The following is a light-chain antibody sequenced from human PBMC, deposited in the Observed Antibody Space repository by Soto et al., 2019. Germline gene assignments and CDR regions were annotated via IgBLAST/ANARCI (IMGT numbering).Light chain of an antibody. CDR1: QSVSNNY. V-gene: IGKV3-20*01. J-gene: IGKJ4*02. CDR3: QQYGSSRT. Sequence: EMVLTQLPGTLSLSPGERSTLSCMASQSVSNNYLAWYQKKPGQAQRLLIYGESKRATGIPDRFSGSGSGTDFTLTISRLEPEDFAVYYYQQYGSSRTVGRGTQVDIK. CDR2: GES.